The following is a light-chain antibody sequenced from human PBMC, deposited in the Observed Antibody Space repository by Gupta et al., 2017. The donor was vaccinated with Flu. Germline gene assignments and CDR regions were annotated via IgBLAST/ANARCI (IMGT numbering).Light chain of an antibody. J-gene: IGKJ4*01. CDR1: QSLRQRSGYSQ. Sequence: GEPDSITCRSSQSLRQRSGYSQLDWYIQGPGQAPQNLIYLGSLRASGGTDRFSGTGSDTNCTLIISSVEAEEGGVYYCMEGLEMGNGRLSFGGGTKVDIK. CDR2: LGS. CDR3: MEGLEMGNGRLS. V-gene: IGKV2-28*01.